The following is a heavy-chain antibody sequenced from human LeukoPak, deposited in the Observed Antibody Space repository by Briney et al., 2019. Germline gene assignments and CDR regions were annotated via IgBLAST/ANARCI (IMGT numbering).Heavy chain of an antibody. V-gene: IGHV3-7*01. CDR1: GFTFSSYW. CDR3: AKEGSLVPADSRAFDI. D-gene: IGHD2-2*01. J-gene: IGHJ3*02. Sequence: QAGGSLRLSCAASGFTFSSYWMSWVRQAPGKGLEWVANIKQDGSEKYYVDSVKGRFTISRDNSKNTLYLQMNSLRAEDTAVYYCAKEGSLVPADSRAFDIWGQGTMVTVSS. CDR2: IKQDGSEK.